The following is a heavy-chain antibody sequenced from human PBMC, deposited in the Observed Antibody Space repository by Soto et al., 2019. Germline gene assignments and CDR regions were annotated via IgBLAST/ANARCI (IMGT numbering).Heavy chain of an antibody. CDR3: AKDRLGGNFDY. Sequence: TSETLSLTCAVYGGSFSGYYWSWIRQPPGKGLEWIGEINHSGSTNYNPSLKSRVTISVDNSKNTLYLQMNSLRVEDTAVYYCAKDRLGGNFDYWGQGTQVTVSS. CDR2: INHSGST. J-gene: IGHJ4*02. CDR1: GGSFSGYY. V-gene: IGHV4-34*01.